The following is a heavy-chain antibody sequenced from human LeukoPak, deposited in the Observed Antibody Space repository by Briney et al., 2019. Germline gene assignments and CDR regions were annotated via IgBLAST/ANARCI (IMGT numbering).Heavy chain of an antibody. CDR3: ARHQWMAPFDP. Sequence: SETLSLTCTVSGYSISSGYYWGWIRQPPGKGLEWIGSIYHSGSTYYNPSLKSRVTISVDTSKNQFSLKLSSVTAADTAVYYCARHQWMAPFDPWGQGTLVTVSS. D-gene: IGHD6-19*01. V-gene: IGHV4-38-2*02. CDR2: IYHSGST. J-gene: IGHJ5*02. CDR1: GYSISSGYY.